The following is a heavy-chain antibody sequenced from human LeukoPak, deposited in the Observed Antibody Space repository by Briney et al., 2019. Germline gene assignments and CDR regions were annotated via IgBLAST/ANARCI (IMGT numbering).Heavy chain of an antibody. D-gene: IGHD3-10*01. V-gene: IGHV3-33*01. CDR1: GMTFSSYG. CDR2: IWCDGSDK. J-gene: IGHJ6*04. Sequence: GGSLRLSCAPFGMTFSSYGMHWVRQTPGKGLEWVAIIWCDGSDKYYADSVKGRFTISRDNYKNTLYLQMNSLRGEDTAVYYCARDYGSGMDVWSKGTMVTVSS. CDR3: ARDYGSGMDV.